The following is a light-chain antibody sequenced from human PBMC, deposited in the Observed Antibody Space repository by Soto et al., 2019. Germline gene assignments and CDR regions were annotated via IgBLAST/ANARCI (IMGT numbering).Light chain of an antibody. Sequence: QSALSQPASVSGPPGQSIAISCTGTNSDVGTYDYVSWYQQHPGKAPKLMIYDVGKRPSGISDCFSGSKSGNTASLTISGLLAEDEADYYCSSKTTTNTIIFGGGTKVTVL. CDR3: SSKTTTNTII. CDR2: DVG. V-gene: IGLV2-14*03. CDR1: NSDVGTYDY. J-gene: IGLJ2*01.